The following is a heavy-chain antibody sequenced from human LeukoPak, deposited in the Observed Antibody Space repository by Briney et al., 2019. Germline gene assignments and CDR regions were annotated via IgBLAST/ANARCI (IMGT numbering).Heavy chain of an antibody. CDR2: IYHSGST. Sequence: SETLSLTCTVSGYSISSGYYWGWIRQPPGKGLEWIGSIYHSGSTYYNPSLKSRVTISVDTSKNQFSLKLSSVTAADTAVYYCARFSGGLYSYGYYDYWGQGTLVTVSS. D-gene: IGHD5-18*01. J-gene: IGHJ4*02. V-gene: IGHV4-38-2*02. CDR3: ARFSGGLYSYGYYDY. CDR1: GYSISSGYY.